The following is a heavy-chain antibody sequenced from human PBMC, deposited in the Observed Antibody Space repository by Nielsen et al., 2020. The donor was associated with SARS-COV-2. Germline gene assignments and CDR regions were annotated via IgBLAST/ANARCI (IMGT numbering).Heavy chain of an antibody. V-gene: IGHV3-21*04. CDR2: ISTSTSYT. D-gene: IGHD3-10*01. CDR1: GFTLSSYS. CDR3: AKAPWYYGSGSEIDY. J-gene: IGHJ4*02. Sequence: GESLKISCAASGFTLSSYSMNWVRQAPGKGLEWVSFISTSTSYTFYGDSVKGRFTISRDNSKNTLYLQMNSLRAEDTALYYCAKAPWYYGSGSEIDYWGQGTLVTVSS.